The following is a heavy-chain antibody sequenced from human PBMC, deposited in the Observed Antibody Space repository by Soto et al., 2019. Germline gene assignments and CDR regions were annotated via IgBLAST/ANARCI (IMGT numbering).Heavy chain of an antibody. CDR2: FDPEDGET. J-gene: IGHJ4*02. Sequence: ASVKVSCKVSGYTLTELSMHWVRQAPGKGLEWMGGFDPEDGETIYAQKFQGRVTMTEDTSTDTAYMELSSLRSEDTAVYYCATPAIPTRKWESSRGRLDYWCQGILVTVS. D-gene: IGHD1-26*01. CDR3: ATPAIPTRKWESSRGRLDY. V-gene: IGHV1-24*01. CDR1: GYTLTELS.